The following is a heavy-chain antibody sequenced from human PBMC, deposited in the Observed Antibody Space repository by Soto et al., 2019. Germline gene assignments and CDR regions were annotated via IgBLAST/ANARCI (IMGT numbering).Heavy chain of an antibody. D-gene: IGHD3-3*01. CDR1: GGSLSGYY. CDR2: ISHSEST. J-gene: IGHJ4*02. Sequence: QVQLQQWGAGLLKPSETLSLTCAVYGGSLSGYYWSWIRQPPGKGLEWIGEISHSESTCYNPSLKSRVTISIDTSKNQFSLKLRSVTAADTAVYYCARGNYDFYSFAYWGQGTLVTVSS. V-gene: IGHV4-34*01. CDR3: ARGNYDFYSFAY.